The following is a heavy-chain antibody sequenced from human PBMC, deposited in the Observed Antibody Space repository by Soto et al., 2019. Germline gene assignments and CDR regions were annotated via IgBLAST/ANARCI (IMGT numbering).Heavy chain of an antibody. D-gene: IGHD3-10*01. CDR2: TSSDGTNK. CDR3: AKGSRDSGSYFDYFDY. V-gene: IGHV3-30*18. CDR1: GFPFSSFA. Sequence: GGSRRLPGAAPGFPFSSFAMNWVRQAPGKGLEWVAVTSSDGTNKDYADSVKGRFTISRDNSKNTLHLQMNSLRADDTAVYYCAKGSRDSGSYFDYFDYWGQGTLVTVSS. J-gene: IGHJ4*02.